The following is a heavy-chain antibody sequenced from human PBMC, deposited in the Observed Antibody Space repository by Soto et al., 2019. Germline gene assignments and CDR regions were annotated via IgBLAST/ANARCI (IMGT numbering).Heavy chain of an antibody. CDR2: IKQDGSEK. D-gene: IGHD6-19*01. CDR3: ARDRGSGFFGKDYWGMDV. V-gene: IGHV3-7*05. J-gene: IGHJ6*02. CDR1: GFTFSGYW. Sequence: EVRLMESGGGLVQPGGSLRLSCAASGFTFSGYWMSWARQAPGKGLEWVANIKQDGSEKYSVDSVKGRFTISRDNAQDSLYLQMNSLIVEDTAIYYCARDRGSGFFGKDYWGMDVGGQGTTVIVSS.